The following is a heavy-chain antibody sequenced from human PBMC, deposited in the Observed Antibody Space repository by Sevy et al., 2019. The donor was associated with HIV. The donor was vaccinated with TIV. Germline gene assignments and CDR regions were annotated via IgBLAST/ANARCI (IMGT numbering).Heavy chain of an antibody. CDR1: GFTFGDYA. J-gene: IGHJ5*02. V-gene: IGHV3-49*03. D-gene: IGHD2-21*01. CDR3: TRAGTHPIWFDP. CDR2: IRSKAYGGKT. Sequence: GGSLRLSCTASGFTFGDYAMSWFRQAPGKGLEWVGFIRSKAYGGKTEYAASVKGRFTISRDDCKSIAYLQMNSLKTEDTAVYYCTRAGTHPIWFDPWGQGTLVTVSS.